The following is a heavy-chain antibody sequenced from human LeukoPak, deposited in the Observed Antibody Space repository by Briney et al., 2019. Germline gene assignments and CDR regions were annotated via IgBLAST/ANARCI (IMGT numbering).Heavy chain of an antibody. CDR3: ARVTTIFGFYYYGMDV. J-gene: IGHJ6*02. CDR2: ISYDGSNK. D-gene: IGHD3-3*01. V-gene: IGHV3-30*03. CDR1: GFTFSSYG. Sequence: PGRSLRLSCAASGFTFSSYGMHWVRQAPGKGLEWVAVISYDGSNKYYADSVKGRFTISRDNSKNTLYLQMNSLRAEDTAVYYCARVTTIFGFYYYGMDVWGQGTTVTVSS.